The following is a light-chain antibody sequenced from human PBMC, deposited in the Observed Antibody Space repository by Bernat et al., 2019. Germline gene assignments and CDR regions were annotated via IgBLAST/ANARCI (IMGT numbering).Light chain of an antibody. CDR1: QDFSYS. J-gene: IGKJ4*01. Sequence: GHRVTITCRPSQDFSYSLRLYQHKPGKAPKLLIYLTSDVENGVPSRFSGSRSAKEFTLTISGLEPEDFAAYYCIQDYSIHLSFGGGTKGEIK. V-gene: IGKV1-17*01. CDR3: IQDYSIHLS. CDR2: LTS.